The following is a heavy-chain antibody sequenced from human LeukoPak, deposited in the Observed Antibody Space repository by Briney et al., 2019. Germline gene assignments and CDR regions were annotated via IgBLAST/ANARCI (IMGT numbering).Heavy chain of an antibody. V-gene: IGHV1-18*01. Sequence: ASVKVSFKASGYTFTNYGISWVRQAPGQGLEWMGWISGYKGNTDYAQKFQGRVTMTRDTSISAAYMELSRLRSDDTAVYYCARNFFVVDYYDTIGYSRDYWGQGTLVTVSS. CDR2: ISGYKGNT. CDR3: ARNFFVVDYYDTIGYSRDY. J-gene: IGHJ4*02. D-gene: IGHD3-22*01. CDR1: GYTFTNYG.